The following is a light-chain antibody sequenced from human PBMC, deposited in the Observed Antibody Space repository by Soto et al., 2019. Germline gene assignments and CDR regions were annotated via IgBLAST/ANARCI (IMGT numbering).Light chain of an antibody. J-gene: IGKJ1*01. CDR2: DAS. V-gene: IGKV3-15*01. CDR3: QQYGSSPRT. Sequence: EIVMTQSPATLSVSPGERSTLSCRASQSVITDLAWYQQKPGQAPRLLIYDASTRATGIPARFSGSGSGTDFTLTISRLEPEDFAVYYCQQYGSSPRTFGQGTKVDIK. CDR1: QSVITD.